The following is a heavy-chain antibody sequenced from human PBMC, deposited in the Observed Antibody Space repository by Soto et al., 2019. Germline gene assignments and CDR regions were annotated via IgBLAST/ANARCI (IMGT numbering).Heavy chain of an antibody. CDR3: ARDRVVRGVIPSQYYYYGMDV. D-gene: IGHD3-10*01. V-gene: IGHV1-18*01. J-gene: IGHJ6*02. CDR1: GYTFTSYG. Sequence: QVQLVQSGAEVKKPGASVKVSCKASGYTFTSYGISWVRQAPGQGLEWMGWISAYNGNTNYAQKLQGRVTMTTDTSTSIAYMELRSLRSDDTAVYYCARDRVVRGVIPSQYYYYGMDVWGQGNTVTVSS. CDR2: ISAYNGNT.